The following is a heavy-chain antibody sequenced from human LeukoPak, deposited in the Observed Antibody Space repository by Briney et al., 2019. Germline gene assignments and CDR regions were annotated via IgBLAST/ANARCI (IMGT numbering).Heavy chain of an antibody. CDR3: AKVATPIMIWDAFDI. Sequence: GGSLRLSCAASGFTFDDYAMHWVRQAPGKGLEWVSGISWNSGSIGYADSVKGRFTISRDNAKNSLYLQMNSLRAEDTALYYCAKVATPIMIWDAFDIWGQGTMVTVSS. D-gene: IGHD3-22*01. CDR1: GFTFDDYA. J-gene: IGHJ3*02. V-gene: IGHV3-9*01. CDR2: ISWNSGSI.